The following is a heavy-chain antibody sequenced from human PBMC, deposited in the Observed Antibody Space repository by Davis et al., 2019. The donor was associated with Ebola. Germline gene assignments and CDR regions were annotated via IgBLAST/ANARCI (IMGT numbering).Heavy chain of an antibody. J-gene: IGHJ6*02. CDR1: GFTFSNYA. CDR3: ARAPYYYDSSGYGGMDV. D-gene: IGHD3-22*01. V-gene: IGHV3-30-3*01. CDR2: IAYDASNK. Sequence: PGGSLRLSCAASGFTFSNYAIHWVRQAPGKGLEWVAVIAYDASNKYYADSVKGRFTISRDNAKNSLYLQMNSLRDEDTAVYYCARAPYYYDSSGYGGMDVWGQGTTVTVSS.